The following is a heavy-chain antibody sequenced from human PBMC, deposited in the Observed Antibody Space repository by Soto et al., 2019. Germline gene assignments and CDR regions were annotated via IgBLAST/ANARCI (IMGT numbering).Heavy chain of an antibody. CDR2: IKQDGSEK. D-gene: IGHD3-9*01. CDR1: GFTFSSYW. V-gene: IGHV3-7*04. CDR3: ARGDYDILTGYINHGMDV. J-gene: IGHJ6*02. Sequence: PGGSLRLSCAASGFTFSSYWMSWVRQAPGKGLEWVANIKQDGSEKYYVDSVKGRFTISRGNAKNSLYLQMNSLRAEDTAVYYCARGDYDILTGYINHGMDVWGQGTTVTVSS.